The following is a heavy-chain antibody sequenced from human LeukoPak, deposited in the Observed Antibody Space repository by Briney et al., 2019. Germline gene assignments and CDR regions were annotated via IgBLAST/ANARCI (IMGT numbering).Heavy chain of an antibody. V-gene: IGHV4-39*01. CDR1: SDSISSSSYY. CDR2: ICYRGTT. J-gene: IGHJ6*02. Sequence: KASETLSLTCTVSSDSISSSSYYWGWVRQPPGKGLEWIGKICYRGTTYYNPSLKSRVTISVDTSKTQFSLKLNSVTAADTAVYYCVRHDCTTASCISFYGMDVWGQGTAITVSS. CDR3: VRHDCTTASCISFYGMDV. D-gene: IGHD2-2*01.